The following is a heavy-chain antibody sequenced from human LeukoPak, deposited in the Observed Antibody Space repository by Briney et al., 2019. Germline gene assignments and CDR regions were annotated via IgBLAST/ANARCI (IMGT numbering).Heavy chain of an antibody. CDR3: ARATNRYSSGWYWGISDYYYYMDV. CDR1: GYTFTSYD. Sequence: RASVKVSCKASGYTFTSYDINWVRQATGQGLEWMGWMNPNSGNTGYAQKFQGRVTMTRNTSISTAYMELSSLRSEDTAVYYCARATNRYSSGWYWGISDYYYYMDVWGKGTTVTVSS. J-gene: IGHJ6*03. D-gene: IGHD6-19*01. V-gene: IGHV1-8*01. CDR2: MNPNSGNT.